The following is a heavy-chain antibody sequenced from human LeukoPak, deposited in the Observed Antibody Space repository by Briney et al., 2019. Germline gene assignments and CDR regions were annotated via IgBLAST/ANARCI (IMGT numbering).Heavy chain of an antibody. CDR3: ARHAYTWSDYYGSSGEVPGAFDI. V-gene: IGHV4-59*08. J-gene: IGHJ3*02. CDR1: GGSISSYY. Sequence: SETLSLTCTVSGGSISSYYWSWIRQPPGKGLEWIGYIYYRGSTNYNPSLRGRVTISVDTSRNQFSLRLSSVTAADTAVYYCARHAYTWSDYYGSSGEVPGAFDIWGHGTMVTVSS. D-gene: IGHD1-26*01. CDR2: IYYRGST.